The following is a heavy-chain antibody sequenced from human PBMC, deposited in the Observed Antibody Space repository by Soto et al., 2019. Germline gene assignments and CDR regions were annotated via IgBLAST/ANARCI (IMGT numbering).Heavy chain of an antibody. D-gene: IGHD5-12*01. Sequence: QVQLVESGGGVVQPGRSLRLSCAASGFIFSGYAMHWVRQAPGKGLEWVAVISYDGNTEYYADSVKGRFTVSRDNSKNTLYVQTNNLSAEDTAIYYCAKETSAYEIDYWCQGQLVTVSS. CDR1: GFIFSGYA. CDR2: ISYDGNTE. V-gene: IGHV3-30-3*01. J-gene: IGHJ4*02. CDR3: AKETSAYEIDY.